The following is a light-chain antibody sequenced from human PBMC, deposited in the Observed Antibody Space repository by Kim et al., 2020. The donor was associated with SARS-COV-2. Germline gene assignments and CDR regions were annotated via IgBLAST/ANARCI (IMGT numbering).Light chain of an antibody. CDR1: QGGSSNF. J-gene: IGKJ1*01. V-gene: IGKV3-20*01. CDR2: GAS. Sequence: SPGERATPSCRASQGGSSNFLAWYRQKPGQAPRLLIYGASSRATGIPDRFSGSGSGTDFTLTITRLEPEDFAVYYCQQYSSSPATFGQGTKVDIK. CDR3: QQYSSSPAT.